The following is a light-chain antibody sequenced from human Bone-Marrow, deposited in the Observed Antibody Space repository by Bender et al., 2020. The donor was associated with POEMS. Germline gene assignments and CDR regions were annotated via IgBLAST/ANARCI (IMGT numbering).Light chain of an antibody. V-gene: IGLV1-44*01. CDR1: SSNIGGNT. Sequence: QSVLTQPPSASGTPGQRVTISCSGSSSNIGGNTVNWYQQLPGTAPKLLIYSDVRRPSGVPERFSGSKSGSSASLAISGLQSEDEGDYYCATWHDSLNGWVFGGGTKPAVL. CDR2: SDV. CDR3: ATWHDSLNGWV. J-gene: IGLJ3*02.